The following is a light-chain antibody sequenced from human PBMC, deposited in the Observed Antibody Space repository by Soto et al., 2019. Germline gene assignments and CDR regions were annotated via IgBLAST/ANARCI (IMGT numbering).Light chain of an antibody. J-gene: IGLJ3*02. CDR1: SGHSRYA. V-gene: IGLV4-69*01. CDR2: FNSDGSH. Sequence: QLVLTQSPSASASLGASVKLTCTLSSGHSRYAIAWHQQHPGKGPRYLMKFNSDGSHSKGDGIPDRFSGSSSGAERYLTISSLQSEDEADYYCQTWGTGIQVFGGGTKLTVL. CDR3: QTWGTGIQV.